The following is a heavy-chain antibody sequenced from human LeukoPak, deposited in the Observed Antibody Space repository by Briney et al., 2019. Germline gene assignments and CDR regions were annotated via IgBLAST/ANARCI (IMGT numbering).Heavy chain of an antibody. Sequence: GGSLRLSCAASGFTFSSYGMHWVRQAPGKGLEWVAFIRYDGSNKYYADSVKGRFTISRDNSKNTLYLQMNSLRAEDTAVYYCAKDLVRGSSWYASNFDYWGQGTLVTASS. J-gene: IGHJ4*02. D-gene: IGHD6-13*01. V-gene: IGHV3-30*02. CDR2: IRYDGSNK. CDR1: GFTFSSYG. CDR3: AKDLVRGSSWYASNFDY.